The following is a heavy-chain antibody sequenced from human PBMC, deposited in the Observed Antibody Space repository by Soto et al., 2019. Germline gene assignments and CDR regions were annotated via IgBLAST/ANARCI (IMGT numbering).Heavy chain of an antibody. CDR3: ARGGDVNYYHGMDV. J-gene: IGHJ6*02. D-gene: IGHD5-12*01. CDR2: ISAYNGKT. CDR1: GYTFTSYG. Sequence: GASVKVSCKASGYTFTSYGISWVRQAPGQRLEWMGWISAYNGKTNYAQNVQGRVTMTTDTSTRTAYMDLRSLRSDDTAVYYCARGGDVNYYHGMDVWGQGTTVTVSS. V-gene: IGHV1-18*01.